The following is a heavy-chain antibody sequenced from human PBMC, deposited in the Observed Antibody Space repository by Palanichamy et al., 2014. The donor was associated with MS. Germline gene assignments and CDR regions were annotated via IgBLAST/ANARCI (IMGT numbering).Heavy chain of an antibody. Sequence: EVRLIESGGALVKPGESLRLSCAASGFSFDTYTMHWVRQTPGKGLEWVASISASSVLFYYADSVKGRFTISRDNAKKSLFLQMSSLRGDDTGVYYCTRGRTYAYDSNDYSDYWGPGSQVTVSS. J-gene: IGHJ4*02. D-gene: IGHD3-22*01. CDR2: ISASSVLF. V-gene: IGHV3-21*01. CDR3: TRGRTYAYDSNDYSDY. CDR1: GFSFDTYT.